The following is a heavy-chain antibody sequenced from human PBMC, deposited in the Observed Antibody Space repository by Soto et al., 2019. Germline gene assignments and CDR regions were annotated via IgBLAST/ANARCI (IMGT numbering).Heavy chain of an antibody. V-gene: IGHV4-39*01. CDR1: GGSISSSSYY. J-gene: IGHJ5*02. D-gene: IGHD3-22*01. CDR2: FYYSGST. CDR3: ASRQKYDSSGYYYVWWFDP. Sequence: PSETLSLTCAVSGGSISSSSYYWGWIRQPPGKGLEWIGSFYYSGSTYYNPSLNSRVTISVDTSKNQFSLKLRSVTAADTTVYYCASRQKYDSSGYYYVWWFDPWGQGTLVTVSS.